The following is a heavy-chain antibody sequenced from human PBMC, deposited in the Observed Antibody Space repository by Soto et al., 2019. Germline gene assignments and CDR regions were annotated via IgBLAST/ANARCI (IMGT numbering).Heavy chain of an antibody. J-gene: IGHJ6*02. Sequence: QVQLVESGGGVVQPGRSLRLSCAASGFTFSSYGMHWVRQAPGKGLEWVAVISYDGSNKYYADSVKGRFTISRDNSKNTLYLQMNSLRAEDTAVYYCAKSFSAKHYYYYGMDVWGQGTTVTVSS. CDR1: GFTFSSYG. D-gene: IGHD3-10*01. V-gene: IGHV3-30*18. CDR3: AKSFSAKHYYYYGMDV. CDR2: ISYDGSNK.